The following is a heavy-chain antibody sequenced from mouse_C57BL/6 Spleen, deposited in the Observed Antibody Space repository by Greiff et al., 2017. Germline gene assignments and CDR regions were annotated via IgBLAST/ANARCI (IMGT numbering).Heavy chain of an antibody. V-gene: IGHV1-76*01. CDR1: GYTFTDYY. D-gene: IGHD1-1*01. CDR2: IYPGSGNT. J-gene: IGHJ3*01. Sequence: QVQLQQSGAELVRPGASVKLSCKASGYTFTDYYINWVKQRPGQGLEWIARIYPGSGNTYYNEKFKGKATLTATKSSSSTYLHLSLLTSENSAVYFYASSPPLYYFGSIAYGGQGTLVTVSS. CDR3: ASSPPLYYFGSIAY.